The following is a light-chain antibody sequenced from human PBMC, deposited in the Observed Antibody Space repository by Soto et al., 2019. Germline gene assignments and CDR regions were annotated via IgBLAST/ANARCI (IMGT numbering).Light chain of an antibody. J-gene: IGLJ2*01. V-gene: IGLV1-47*01. CDR3: AEWDDFLRVYVV. Sequence: QSVLTQPPSASGTPAQRVTTSCSGSSSNIGSNYVYWYQQLPGTAPKLLIYRNNQRPSGVPDRFSGSKSGTSASLAISGIQSDDEADYDCAEWDDFLRVYVVFGGGTKPTVL. CDR1: SSNIGSNY. CDR2: RNN.